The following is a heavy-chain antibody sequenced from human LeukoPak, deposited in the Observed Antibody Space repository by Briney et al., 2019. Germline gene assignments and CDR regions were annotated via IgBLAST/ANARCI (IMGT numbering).Heavy chain of an antibody. CDR2: ISGMGHDI. D-gene: IGHD5-12*01. CDR3: ARVEASGYDYGAFDY. CDR1: GLSFSDSY. V-gene: IGHV3-11*04. Sequence: GGSLRLSCVVSGLSFSDSYMTWIRQTPGMGLESLAYISGMGHDIYYADSVKGRFTISRDNAKNSLYLQMNSLRAEDTAVYYCARVEASGYDYGAFDYWGQGTLVTVSS. J-gene: IGHJ4*02.